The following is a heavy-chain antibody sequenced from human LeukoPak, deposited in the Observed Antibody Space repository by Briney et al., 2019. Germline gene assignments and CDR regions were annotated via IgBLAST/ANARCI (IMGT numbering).Heavy chain of an antibody. V-gene: IGHV3-7*01. J-gene: IGHJ4*02. CDR3: ARVSGVLYTEYFDY. CDR2: IKQYGSEK. CDR1: GFTFSSYW. D-gene: IGHD2-8*01. Sequence: GGTLRLTCAASGFTFSSYWMSWVHQPPGKGLEWVGNIKQYGSEKYYVDSVKDRLTTSRDNAKHSLHLQMNSLRAEDTAVYYCARVSGVLYTEYFDYWGEGTLVTVSS.